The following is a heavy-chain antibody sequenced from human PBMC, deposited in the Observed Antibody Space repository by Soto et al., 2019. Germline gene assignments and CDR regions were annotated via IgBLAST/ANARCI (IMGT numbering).Heavy chain of an antibody. Sequence: PGGSLRLSCAASGFTFSDYGIHWVRQAPGKGLEWVAVMSYDGSNKYYTDSVKGRFTISRDNSKNTLFLQMNSLSAEDTAVYYCAKDYSRGPNTFDYWGQGTLVTVSS. CDR1: GFTFSDYG. CDR2: MSYDGSNK. V-gene: IGHV3-30*18. CDR3: AKDYSRGPNTFDY. D-gene: IGHD2-21*01. J-gene: IGHJ4*02.